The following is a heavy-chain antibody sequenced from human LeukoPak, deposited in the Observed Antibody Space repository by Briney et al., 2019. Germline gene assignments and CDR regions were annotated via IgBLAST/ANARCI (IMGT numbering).Heavy chain of an antibody. CDR1: GFSFSSYN. CDR3: ATSFRATRGY. J-gene: IGHJ4*02. V-gene: IGHV3-21*06. CDR2: ITTTGGSI. D-gene: IGHD5-12*01. Sequence: PGMSLRLSCAASGFSFSSYNMYWVRQAPGQGLEWVSSITTTGGSIYYADSVRGRFTISRDNAKNSLFLHMNTLRIEDTAVYYCATSFRATRGYWGQGTLVTVSS.